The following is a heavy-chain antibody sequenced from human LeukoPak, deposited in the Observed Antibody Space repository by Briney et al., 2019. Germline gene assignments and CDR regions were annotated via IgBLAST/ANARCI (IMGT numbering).Heavy chain of an antibody. CDR2: IDYTGNT. V-gene: IGHV4-59*01. Sequence: PSETLSLTCAVSGGSISTYYWSWIRQPPGKGLEWIGYIDYTGNTNYSPSLKNRVTMSIDTSKIQFSLNLSSVTAADTAVYYCARVGISIYRVAAYYFDYWSQGTLVTVSS. CDR1: GGSISTYY. CDR3: ARVGISIYRVAAYYFDY. J-gene: IGHJ4*02. D-gene: IGHD3-3*01.